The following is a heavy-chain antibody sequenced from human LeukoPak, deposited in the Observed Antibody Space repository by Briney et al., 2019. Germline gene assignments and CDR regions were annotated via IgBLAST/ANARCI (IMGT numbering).Heavy chain of an antibody. CDR3: ARCKKNYYDSSGYHGDWFDP. J-gene: IGHJ5*02. Sequence: SETLSLTCTVSGGSISSSSYYWGWIRQPPGKGLEWIGSIYYSGSTYYNPSLKSRVTISVDTSKNQFSLKLSSVTAAETAVYYCARCKKNYYDSSGYHGDWFDPWGQGTLVTVSS. CDR2: IYYSGST. D-gene: IGHD3-22*01. CDR1: GGSISSSSYY. V-gene: IGHV4-39*01.